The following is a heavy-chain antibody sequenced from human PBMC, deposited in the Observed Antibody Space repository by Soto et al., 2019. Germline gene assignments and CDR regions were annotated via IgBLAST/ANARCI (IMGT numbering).Heavy chain of an antibody. CDR2: IYYSGST. V-gene: IGHV4-59*01. CDR1: GGSISSYY. Sequence: LSLTCTVSGGSISSYYWSWIRQPPGKGLEWIGYIYYSGSTNYNPSLKSRVTISVDTSKNQFSLKLSSVAAADTAVYYCAGVDSSSSRLRYNWFDPWGQGTLVTVSS. J-gene: IGHJ5*02. CDR3: AGVDSSSSRLRYNWFDP. D-gene: IGHD6-6*01.